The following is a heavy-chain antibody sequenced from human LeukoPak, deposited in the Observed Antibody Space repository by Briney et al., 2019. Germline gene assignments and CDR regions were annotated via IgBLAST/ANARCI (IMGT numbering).Heavy chain of an antibody. CDR2: INSDGSST. D-gene: IGHD6-13*01. CDR1: GFTFSSYW. CDR3: ARDPDSSSWYLSVAFDY. V-gene: IGHV3-74*01. J-gene: IGHJ4*02. Sequence: GSLRLSCAASGFTFSSYWMHWVRQAPGKGLVWVSRINSDGSSTSYGDSVKGRFTISRDNAKNTLYLQMNSLRAEDTAVYYCARDPDSSSWYLSVAFDYWGQGTLVTVSS.